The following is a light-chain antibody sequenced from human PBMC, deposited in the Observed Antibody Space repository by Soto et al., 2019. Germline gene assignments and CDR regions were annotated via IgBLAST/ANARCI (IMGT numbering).Light chain of an antibody. J-gene: IGKJ5*01. CDR1: QNITNN. CDR3: QQYYGLPPLT. CDR2: HAS. Sequence: DIQMTQSPSSLSGSIGDRVTITCQASQNITNNLSWYQQKPGKAPNLLIYHASKLAKGVTSRFSGSGSGTDFSFIITSLQREDLATYYCQQYYGLPPLTFGQGTRLEIK. V-gene: IGKV1-33*01.